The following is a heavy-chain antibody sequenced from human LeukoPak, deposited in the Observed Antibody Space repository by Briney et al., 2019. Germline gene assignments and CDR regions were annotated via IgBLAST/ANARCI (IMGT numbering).Heavy chain of an antibody. D-gene: IGHD6-19*01. V-gene: IGHV3-23*01. CDR2: IRNNGATT. J-gene: IGHJ4*02. CDR1: GFTFSYYA. CDR3: AKVYHDSGCLIDY. Sequence: GGSLRLSCAASGFTFSYYAMTWVRQAPGKGLEWVSTIRNNGATTDYADSVKGRFTISRDNSKNTLYLQMNSLRAEDTAVYYCAKVYHDSGCLIDYWGQGILVTVSS.